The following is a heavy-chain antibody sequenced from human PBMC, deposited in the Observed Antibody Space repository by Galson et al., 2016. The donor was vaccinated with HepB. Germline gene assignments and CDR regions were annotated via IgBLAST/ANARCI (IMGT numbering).Heavy chain of an antibody. D-gene: IGHD1-26*01. Sequence: PALVKPTQPLTLTCTFSGFSLSTSGVGVGWIRQPPGKALEWLALIYWNDYKRYRPSLESRPNITKDTSKNQVVLTMTNMDPMDTATYYSVHRVPTKHSGFDFWGQGTLVAVSS. CDR3: VHRVPTKHSGFDF. V-gene: IGHV2-5*01. CDR2: IYWNDYK. CDR1: GFSLSTSGVG. J-gene: IGHJ4*02.